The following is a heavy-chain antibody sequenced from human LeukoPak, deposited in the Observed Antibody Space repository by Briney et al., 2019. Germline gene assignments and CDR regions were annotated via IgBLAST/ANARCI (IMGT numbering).Heavy chain of an antibody. J-gene: IGHJ4*02. Sequence: PGGSLRLSCAASGFTFSSYAMSWVRKAPGKGLEWVSAISGSDGSTYYAVPVKGRFTIYTATYKNTMYLQINSLSAADTSVFFCAKEGLDYYGSGSLDYWGQGTLVTVSS. CDR3: AKEGLDYYGSGSLDY. CDR1: GFTFSSYA. CDR2: ISGSDGST. V-gene: IGHV3-23*01. D-gene: IGHD3-10*01.